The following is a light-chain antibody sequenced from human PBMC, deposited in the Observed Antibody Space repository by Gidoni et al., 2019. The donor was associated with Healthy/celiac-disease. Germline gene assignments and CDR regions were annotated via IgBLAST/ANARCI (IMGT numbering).Light chain of an antibody. V-gene: IGLV2-14*01. Sequence: QSALTQPASVSGSPGQSTTISCTGTSSDVGGYNYVSWYQQHPGNAPKLMIYEVSNRPSGVSNRFSGSKSGNTASLTISGLQAEDEADYYCSSYTSSSIPYVFGTGTKVTVL. J-gene: IGLJ1*01. CDR1: SSDVGGYNY. CDR3: SSYTSSSIPYV. CDR2: EVS.